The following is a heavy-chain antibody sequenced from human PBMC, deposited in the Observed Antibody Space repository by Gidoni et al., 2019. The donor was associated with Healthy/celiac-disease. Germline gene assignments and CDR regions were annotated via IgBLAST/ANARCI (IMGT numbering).Heavy chain of an antibody. V-gene: IGHV4-30-2*01. Sequence: QLQLQESGPGLVKPSQTLSLTCAVSGGSISSGGYSWSWIRQPPGKGLEWIGYIYHSGSTYYNPSLKSRVTISVDRSKNQFSLKLSSVTAADTAVYYCARVVRWEFDPWGQGTLVTVSS. CDR2: IYHSGST. J-gene: IGHJ5*02. CDR1: GGSISSGGYS. CDR3: ARVVRWEFDP. D-gene: IGHD1-26*01.